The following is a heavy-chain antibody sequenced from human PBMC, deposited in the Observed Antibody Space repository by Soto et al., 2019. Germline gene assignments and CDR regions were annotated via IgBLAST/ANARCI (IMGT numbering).Heavy chain of an antibody. V-gene: IGHV4-30-4*01. CDR3: ARAGLERSCNWFDP. CDR1: GGSISSGDYY. Sequence: SETLSLTCTVSGGSISSGDYYWSWIRQPPGKGLEWIGYIYYSGSTYYNPSLKSRVTISVDTSKNQFSLKLSSVTAADTAVYYCARAGLERSCNWFDPWGQGTLVTVSS. D-gene: IGHD3-3*01. J-gene: IGHJ5*02. CDR2: IYYSGST.